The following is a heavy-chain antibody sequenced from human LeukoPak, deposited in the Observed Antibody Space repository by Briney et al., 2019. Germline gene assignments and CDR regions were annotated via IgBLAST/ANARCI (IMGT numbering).Heavy chain of an antibody. J-gene: IGHJ4*02. Sequence: GGSLRLSCAASGFTVSSNYMSWVRQAPGKGLEWVANIKHDGSKKNYVDSVKGRFTISRDNAKNSLYLQMNSLRAEDTAVYYCATPLDYYDSSGYHQGGDWGQGTLVTVSS. CDR3: ATPLDYYDSSGYHQGGD. V-gene: IGHV3-7*03. D-gene: IGHD3-22*01. CDR1: GFTVSSNY. CDR2: IKHDGSKK.